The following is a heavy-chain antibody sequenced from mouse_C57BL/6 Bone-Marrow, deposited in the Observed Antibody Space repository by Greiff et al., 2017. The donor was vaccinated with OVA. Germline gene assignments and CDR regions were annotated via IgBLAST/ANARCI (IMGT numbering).Heavy chain of an antibody. CDR3: TSSKGHYGYFDV. CDR2: ISSGGDYI. CDR1: GFTFSSYA. J-gene: IGHJ1*03. V-gene: IGHV5-9-1*02. Sequence: EVQLVESGEGLVKPGGSLKLSCAASGFTFSSYAMSWVRQTPEKRLEWVAYISSGGDYIYYPDTVKGRFTISRDNARNTLYLQMSSLKSEDTAMYYCTSSKGHYGYFDVWGTGTTVTVSS. D-gene: IGHD3-3*01.